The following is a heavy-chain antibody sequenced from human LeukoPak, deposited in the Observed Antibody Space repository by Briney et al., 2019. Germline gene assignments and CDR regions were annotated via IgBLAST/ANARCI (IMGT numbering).Heavy chain of an antibody. V-gene: IGHV3-7*04. CDR1: GFTFSSYW. Sequence: PGGSLRLSCAASGFTFSSYWMSWVRQAPGKGLEWVANINVDGSEKYCVDSVKGRFTISRDNAKNSLYLEMNSLRAEDTAVYYCARGYCSSTSCSPNWFAPWGQGTLVTVSS. D-gene: IGHD2-2*01. CDR2: INVDGSEK. CDR3: ARGYCSSTSCSPNWFAP. J-gene: IGHJ5*02.